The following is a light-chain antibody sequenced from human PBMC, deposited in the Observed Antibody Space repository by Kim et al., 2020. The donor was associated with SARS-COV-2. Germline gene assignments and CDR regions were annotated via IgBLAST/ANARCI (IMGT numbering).Light chain of an antibody. CDR2: QDS. CDR3: QAWDSSTASWV. J-gene: IGLJ3*02. CDR1: KLGDKY. V-gene: IGLV3-1*01. Sequence: PGQTASITCSGDKLGDKYACWYQQKPGQSPVLVIYQDSKRPSGIPERFSGSNSGNTATLTISGTQAMDEADYYCQAWDSSTASWVFGGGTQLTVL.